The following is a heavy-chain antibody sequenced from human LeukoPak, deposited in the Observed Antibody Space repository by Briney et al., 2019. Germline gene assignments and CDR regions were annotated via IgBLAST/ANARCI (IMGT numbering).Heavy chain of an antibody. CDR3: AREKDNSGWKNWIDP. Sequence: ASVKVSCKASGYSFTSYYMHWARQAPRQGLEWMGITNPNGGSTSYAQKFRGRVTMTSDTSTSTVYMELSSLKSEDTAVYYCAREKDNSGWKNWIDPWGEGTLVTVSS. V-gene: IGHV1-46*01. CDR2: TNPNGGST. J-gene: IGHJ5*02. CDR1: GYSFTSYY. D-gene: IGHD6-19*01.